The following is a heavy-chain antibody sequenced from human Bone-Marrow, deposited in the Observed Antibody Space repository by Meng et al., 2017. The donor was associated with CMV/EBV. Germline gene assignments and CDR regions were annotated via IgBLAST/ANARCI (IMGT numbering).Heavy chain of an antibody. V-gene: IGHV3-74*01. D-gene: IGHD3-22*01. CDR1: GFTFDDYA. J-gene: IGHJ4*02. CDR3: ARVKTYYYDSSGYGYFDY. CDR2: INSDGSST. Sequence: GGSLRLSCAASGFTFDDYAMHWVRQAPGKGLEWVSRINSDGSSTSYADSVKGRFTISRDNAKNTLYLQMNSLRAEDTAVYYCARVKTYYYDSSGYGYFDYWGQGTLVTVSS.